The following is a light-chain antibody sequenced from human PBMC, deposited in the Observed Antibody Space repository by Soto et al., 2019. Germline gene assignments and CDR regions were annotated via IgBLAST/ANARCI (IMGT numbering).Light chain of an antibody. Sequence: DIQMTQSPSTLSASVGDRVTITCRASQSISSRLAWYQQKPGKAPKILIYDASNLESGVPSRFSASGSGTEFTLTISSLQPDDFATYYCQQYNSYSLTFGGGTKGEIK. CDR2: DAS. CDR1: QSISSR. J-gene: IGKJ4*01. CDR3: QQYNSYSLT. V-gene: IGKV1-5*01.